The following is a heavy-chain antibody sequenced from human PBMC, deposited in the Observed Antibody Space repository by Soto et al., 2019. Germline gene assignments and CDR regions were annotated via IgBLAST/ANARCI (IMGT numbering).Heavy chain of an antibody. CDR2: ISGSGGST. Sequence: GGSLRLSCAASGFTFSSYAMRWVRQAPGKGLEWGSAISGSGGSTYYADSVKGRFTISRDNSKNTLYLQMNSLRAEDTAVYYCAKARQYCTGRCSYGGPPYSFYYRINVWRQRTTVTFSS. CDR3: AKARQYCTGRCSYGGPPYSFYYRINV. CDR1: GFTFSSYA. D-gene: IGHD2-8*02. V-gene: IGHV3-23*01. J-gene: IGHJ6*02.